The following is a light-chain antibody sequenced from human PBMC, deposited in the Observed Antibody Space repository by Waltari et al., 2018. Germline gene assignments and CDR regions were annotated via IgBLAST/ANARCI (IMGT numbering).Light chain of an antibody. CDR1: SSDVGGYTY. J-gene: IGLJ3*02. CDR3: SSYTTGSTWV. CDR2: EVS. Sequence: QSALTQPASVSGSPGQSITISCTGTSSDVGGYTYVSWYQQHPGKAPKLMIYEVSNRPSGVSNRFSGSKSGNTASLTISGLQAEDEGDYYCSSYTTGSTWVFGGGTNLTVL. V-gene: IGLV2-14*01.